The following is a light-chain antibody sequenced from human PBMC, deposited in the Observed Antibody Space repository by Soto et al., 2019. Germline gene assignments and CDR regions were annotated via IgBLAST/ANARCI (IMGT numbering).Light chain of an antibody. Sequence: QSVLTQPRSVSGSPGQSVTISCAGTSSDVGSYNYVSWYQQHPGKAPKLMIYDVSKRPSGVPDRFSGSKSGNTASLTISGLQAEDEADYYCCSYAGSYTLYVFGPGTKVTVL. CDR3: CSYAGSYTLYV. V-gene: IGLV2-11*01. CDR1: SSDVGSYNY. J-gene: IGLJ1*01. CDR2: DVS.